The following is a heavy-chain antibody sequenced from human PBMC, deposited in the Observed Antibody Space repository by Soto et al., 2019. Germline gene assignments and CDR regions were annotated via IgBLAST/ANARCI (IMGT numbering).Heavy chain of an antibody. Sequence: GASVKVSCKASGYTFTSYAMHWVRQAPGQRLEWMGWINAGNGNTKYSQKFQGRVTMTEDTSTDTAYMELSSLRSEDTAVYYCATGLRDLDYWGQGTLVTVSS. J-gene: IGHJ4*02. D-gene: IGHD4-17*01. CDR2: INAGNGNT. V-gene: IGHV1-3*01. CDR3: ATGLRDLDY. CDR1: GYTFTSYA.